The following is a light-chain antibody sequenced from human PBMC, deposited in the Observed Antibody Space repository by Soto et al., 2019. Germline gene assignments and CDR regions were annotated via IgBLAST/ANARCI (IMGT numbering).Light chain of an antibody. CDR1: SSDVGGYNY. J-gene: IGLJ1*01. V-gene: IGLV2-14*01. CDR2: DVS. Sequence: QSVLTKAASVSGSPGQSITISCTGTSSDVGGYNYVSWYQQHPGKAPKLMIYDVSNRPSGVSNRFSGSKSGNTASLTISGLQAEDEADYYCSSYTSSSTPYVFGTGTKATVL. CDR3: SSYTSSSTPYV.